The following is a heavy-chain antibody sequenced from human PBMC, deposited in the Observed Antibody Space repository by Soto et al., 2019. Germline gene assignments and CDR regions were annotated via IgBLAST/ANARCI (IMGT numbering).Heavy chain of an antibody. J-gene: IGHJ3*02. CDR2: ILVGGST. D-gene: IGHD5-12*01. CDR3: AKATAITGGAFEI. V-gene: IGHV3-23*01. CDR1: GFICSSYD. Sequence: EVQMLESGGGSAQPGGSLRLSCAVSGFICSSYDMSWGRQAPGKGLDWVSTILVGGSTHYEDSVKGRFTISRDTSKNTVYLQMNSLTAGDTAVYYYAKATAITGGAFEIYGEGTLVTVSS.